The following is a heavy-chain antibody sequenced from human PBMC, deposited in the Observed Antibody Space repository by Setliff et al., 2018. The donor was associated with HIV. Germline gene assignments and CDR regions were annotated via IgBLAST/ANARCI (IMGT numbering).Heavy chain of an antibody. CDR1: GFTFGDYP. CDR2: IRTKAYRGTT. CDR3: SRGARPTDEYVWFDP. Sequence: GGSLRLSCATSGFTFGDYPMSWFRQAPGKGLEWVSFIRTKAYRGTTEYAASVEGRFTISRDGSTSIAYLQMNSLRTEDTAVYFCSRGARPTDEYVWFDPWGQGTLVTVSS. V-gene: IGHV3-49*01. D-gene: IGHD4-17*01. J-gene: IGHJ5*02.